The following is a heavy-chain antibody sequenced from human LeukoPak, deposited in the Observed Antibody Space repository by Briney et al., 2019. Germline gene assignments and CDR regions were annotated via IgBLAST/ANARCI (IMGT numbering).Heavy chain of an antibody. Sequence: SETLSLTCTVSGGSISSGSYYWRWIRQPAGKGLEWIGRIYTSGSTNYNPSLKSRVTISVDTSKNQFSLKLSSVTAADTAVYYCARDSADGIVGARHFDYWGQGTLVTVSS. CDR2: IYTSGST. CDR1: GGSISSGSYY. CDR3: ARDSADGIVGARHFDY. J-gene: IGHJ4*02. D-gene: IGHD1-26*01. V-gene: IGHV4-61*02.